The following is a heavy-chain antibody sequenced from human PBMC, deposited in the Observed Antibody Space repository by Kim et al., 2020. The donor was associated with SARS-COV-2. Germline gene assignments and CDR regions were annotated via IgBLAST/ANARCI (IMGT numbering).Heavy chain of an antibody. V-gene: IGHV1-46*01. Sequence: YAQKFQGRVTMTRDTSTSTVYMELSSLRSEDTAVYYCARGGGWYGGWFDPWGQGTLVTVSS. CDR3: ARGGGWYGGWFDP. D-gene: IGHD6-19*01. J-gene: IGHJ5*02.